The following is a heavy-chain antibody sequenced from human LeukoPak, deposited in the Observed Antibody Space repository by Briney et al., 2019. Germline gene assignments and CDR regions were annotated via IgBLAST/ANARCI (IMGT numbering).Heavy chain of an antibody. CDR2: ISGSGGST. J-gene: IGHJ4*02. V-gene: IGHV3-23*01. Sequence: GGSLRLSCAASGFTFSSYAMNWVRQAPGKGLEWVSVISGSGGSTYYADSVKGRFTISRDNSKNTLYLQMNSLRAEDTAVYYCARDGGSYPYYFDYWGQGTLVTVSS. CDR3: ARDGGSYPYYFDY. D-gene: IGHD1-26*01. CDR1: GFTFSSYA.